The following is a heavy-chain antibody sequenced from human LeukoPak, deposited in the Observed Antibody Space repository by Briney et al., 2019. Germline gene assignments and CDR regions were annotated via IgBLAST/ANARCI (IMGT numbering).Heavy chain of an antibody. V-gene: IGHV5-51*01. Sequence: GESLKISCKGSGYKFTSFWIGWVRQMPGKGLEWMGIIYPGDSDSRYSPSFQGQVTISADKSISTAYLQWSSLKASDTAMYYCARHGDSNWFDPWGQGTLVTVSS. CDR1: GYKFTSFW. CDR3: ARHGDSNWFDP. CDR2: IYPGDSDS. J-gene: IGHJ5*02.